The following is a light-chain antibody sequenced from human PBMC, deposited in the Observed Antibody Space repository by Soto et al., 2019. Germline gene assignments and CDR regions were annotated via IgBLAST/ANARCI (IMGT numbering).Light chain of an antibody. CDR3: QKYNNWPPT. CDR2: GAS. CDR1: QSVSSN. V-gene: IGKV3-15*01. J-gene: IGKJ1*01. Sequence: EIVMTQSPATLSVSPGERATLSCRASQSVSSNLAWYQQKPGQAPRLLIYGASTRATGIPARFSGSGSGTEFTLTISSLQSEDFAVYYCQKYNNWPPTFGQGTNVEIK.